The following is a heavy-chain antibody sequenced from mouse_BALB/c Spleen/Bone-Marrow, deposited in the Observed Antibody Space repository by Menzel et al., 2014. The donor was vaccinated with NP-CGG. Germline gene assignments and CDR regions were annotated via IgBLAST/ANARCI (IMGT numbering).Heavy chain of an antibody. CDR3: ARHYGSGVFYFDY. Sequence: EVKVVESGGGLVQPGGSLKLSCAASGFTFSSYTMSWVRLTPETRLEGVAYISNGGGITYYSDTVKGRFTISRDNAKNTLYLQTNSLKSEDTAMYYCARHYGSGVFYFDYWGQGTTLTVSS. V-gene: IGHV5-12-2*01. CDR1: GFTFSSYT. D-gene: IGHD1-1*01. CDR2: ISNGGGIT. J-gene: IGHJ2*01.